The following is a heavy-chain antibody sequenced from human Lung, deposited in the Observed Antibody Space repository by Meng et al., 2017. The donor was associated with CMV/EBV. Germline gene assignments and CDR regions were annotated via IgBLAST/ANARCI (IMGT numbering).Heavy chain of an antibody. Sequence: ASVKVSXKASGYTFTSYDINCVRQATGQGLEWMGWMNPNSGNTGYAQKFQGRVTMTRNTSISTAYMELSSLRSEDTAVYYCARGFLAAKSGLRSLNYWGQGTLVTVSS. V-gene: IGHV1-8*01. J-gene: IGHJ4*02. CDR2: MNPNSGNT. CDR3: ARGFLAAKSGLRSLNY. D-gene: IGHD2-15*01. CDR1: GYTFTSYD.